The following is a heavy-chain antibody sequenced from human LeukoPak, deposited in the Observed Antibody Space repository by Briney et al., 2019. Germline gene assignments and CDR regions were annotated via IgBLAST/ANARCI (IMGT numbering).Heavy chain of an antibody. CDR2: IQYDGSDE. Sequence: PGGSLRLSCAASGFSFSSYGMHWVRQAPGKGLEWVAFIQYDGSDENYADSVKGRFTISRDNSKSILYLQMNSLRAEDMALYYCAKVESNGYLLDYWGQGTLVTVSS. CDR1: GFSFSSYG. D-gene: IGHD3-22*01. CDR3: AKVESNGYLLDY. V-gene: IGHV3-30*02. J-gene: IGHJ4*02.